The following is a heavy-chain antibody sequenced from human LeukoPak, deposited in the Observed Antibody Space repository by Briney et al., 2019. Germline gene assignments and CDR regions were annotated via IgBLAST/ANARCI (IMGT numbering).Heavy chain of an antibody. V-gene: IGHV3-30*02. CDR3: AKDWVVGANYFDY. CDR2: IRYDGSNK. CDR1: GFTFSSYG. J-gene: IGHJ4*02. D-gene: IGHD1-26*01. Sequence: GGSLRLSCAASGFTFSSYGMHWVRQAPGKGLEWVAFIRYDGSNKYYADSVKGRFTISRDNSKDTLYLQMNSLRAEDTAVYYCAKDWVVGANYFDYWGQGTLVTVSS.